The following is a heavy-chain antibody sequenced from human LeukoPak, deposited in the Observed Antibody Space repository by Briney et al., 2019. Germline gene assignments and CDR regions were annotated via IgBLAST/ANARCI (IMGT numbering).Heavy chain of an antibody. V-gene: IGHV1-18*01. J-gene: IGHJ6*02. CDR2: ISAYNGNT. Sequence: ASVKVSCKASGYTFTSYGISWVRQAPGQGLEWMGWISAYNGNTNYAQKLQGRVTMTTDTSTSTAYMELRSLRSDDTAVYYCARTLLITFGGVIAYYYYGMGVWGQGTTVTVSS. CDR3: ARTLLITFGGVIAYYYYGMGV. D-gene: IGHD3-16*02. CDR1: GYTFTSYG.